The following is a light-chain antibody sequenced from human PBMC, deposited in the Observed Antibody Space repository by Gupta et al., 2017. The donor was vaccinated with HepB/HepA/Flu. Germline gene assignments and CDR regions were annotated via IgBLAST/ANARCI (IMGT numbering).Light chain of an antibody. J-gene: IGKJ4*01. CDR1: QSLVFSDGNTF. V-gene: IGKV2-30*01. Sequence: AVLTQSPLSLPVSLGQPASISCRSSQSLVFSDGNTFLHWFQQRPGQSPRRLLYQVSKRDSGVPERFSGSGSGTDFTLRISRVEAEDVAIYYCVQGTHWPTFGGGTKVEIK. CDR2: QVS. CDR3: VQGTHWPT.